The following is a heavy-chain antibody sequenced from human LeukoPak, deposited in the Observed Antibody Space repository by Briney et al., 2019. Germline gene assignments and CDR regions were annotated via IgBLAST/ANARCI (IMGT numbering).Heavy chain of an antibody. J-gene: IGHJ4*02. Sequence: GGSLRLSCAASGFTFSSCAMSWVRQAPGKGLEWVSAISGSGGSTYYADSVKGRFTISRDNSKNTLYLQMNSLRAEDTAVYYCAKDPEQWLVQYYFDYWGQGTLVTVSS. V-gene: IGHV3-23*01. CDR3: AKDPEQWLVQYYFDY. CDR1: GFTFSSCA. D-gene: IGHD6-19*01. CDR2: ISGSGGST.